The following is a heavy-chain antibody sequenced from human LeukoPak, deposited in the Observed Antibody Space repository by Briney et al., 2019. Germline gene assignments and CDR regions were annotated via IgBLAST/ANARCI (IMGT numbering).Heavy chain of an antibody. J-gene: IGHJ4*02. CDR3: AKVPTSFYTASWGFDN. CDR2: ISGSESST. CDR1: GFTFSSYA. Sequence: GGSLRLSCAASGFTFSSYAMSWVRQAPGKGLEWVSAISGSESSTYYADSVRGRFTISRDNSKNTLYLQMNSLRSEDTAVYYCAKVPTSFYTASWGFDNWGQGTLVTVSS. V-gene: IGHV3-23*01. D-gene: IGHD5-18*01.